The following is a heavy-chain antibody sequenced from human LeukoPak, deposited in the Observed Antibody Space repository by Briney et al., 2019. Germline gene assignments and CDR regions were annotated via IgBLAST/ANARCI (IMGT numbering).Heavy chain of an antibody. D-gene: IGHD2/OR15-2a*01. J-gene: IGHJ3*02. V-gene: IGHV4-59*01. CDR1: GGSFGNYY. Sequence: SETLSLTCAVSGGSFGNYYWSWIRQPPGKGLEWIGYIYDSGTTNYNPSLKSRVTISVDTATNQFSLKLRSVTAADTAVYYCARDFSAAFDIWGQGTMVTVSS. CDR2: IYDSGTT. CDR3: ARDFSAAFDI.